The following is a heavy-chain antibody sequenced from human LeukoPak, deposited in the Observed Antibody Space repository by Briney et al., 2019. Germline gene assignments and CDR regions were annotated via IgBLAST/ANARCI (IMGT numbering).Heavy chain of an antibody. Sequence: GGSLRLSCAASGFTFSSYAMSWVRQAPGKGLEWVSAISGSGGSTYYADSVKGRFTISRDNSKNSLYLQMNSLRAEDTAVYYCARDSYYDILTGYYIFAFDIWGQGTMVTVSS. D-gene: IGHD3-9*01. CDR3: ARDSYYDILTGYYIFAFDI. CDR2: ISGSGGST. V-gene: IGHV3-23*01. J-gene: IGHJ3*02. CDR1: GFTFSSYA.